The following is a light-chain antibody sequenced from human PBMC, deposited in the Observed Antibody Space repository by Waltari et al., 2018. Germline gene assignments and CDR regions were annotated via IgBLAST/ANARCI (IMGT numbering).Light chain of an antibody. CDR3: ILYMGSGISI. J-gene: IGLJ2*01. CDR1: SGSVSTNNY. V-gene: IGLV8-61*01. CDR2: NTN. Sequence: TVVTQEPSLSVSPGGTVTLTCGLSSGSVSTNNYPSWYQQTPGQAPRTLIYNTNTRHSGVPDRFSGSILGNKAALTITGAQADDESDYYCILYMGSGISIFGGGTRLTVL.